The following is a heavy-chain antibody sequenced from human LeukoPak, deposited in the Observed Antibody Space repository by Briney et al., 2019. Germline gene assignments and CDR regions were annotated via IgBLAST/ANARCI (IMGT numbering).Heavy chain of an antibody. V-gene: IGHV3-23*01. CDR2: ITGNGATT. CDR1: GFTFSSYG. D-gene: IGHD5-18*01. CDR3: ANDLGWIQLNLG. J-gene: IGHJ4*02. Sequence: HPGGSLRLSCAASGFTFSSYGMNWVRQAPGKGLEWVSGITGNGATTYYADSVKGRFTISRDNSRNTVYLQMNSLRAEDTAVYYCANDLGWIQLNLGRGQGTLVTVSS.